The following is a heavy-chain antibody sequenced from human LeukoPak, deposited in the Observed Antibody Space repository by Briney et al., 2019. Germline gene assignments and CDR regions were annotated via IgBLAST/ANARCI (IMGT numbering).Heavy chain of an antibody. CDR1: GYTFTDYY. J-gene: IGHJ3*01. CDR2: INPNSGGT. D-gene: IGHD2-2*01. V-gene: IGHV1-2*02. CDR3: ASKGAGYCSSTSCQGAFDL. Sequence: ASVKVSCKASGYTFTDYYIHWVRQAPGEGLEWMGWINPNSGGTNYAQRFQGRVSMTRDTSISTAYMELSSLGSDDTAVYYCASKGAGYCSSTSCQGAFDLWGQGTMVTVSS.